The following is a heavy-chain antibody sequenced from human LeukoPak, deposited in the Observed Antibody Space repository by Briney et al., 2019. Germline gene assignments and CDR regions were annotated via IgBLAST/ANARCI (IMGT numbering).Heavy chain of an antibody. V-gene: IGHV3-23*01. D-gene: IGHD3-10*01. CDR3: AKDEGYYGSGSYPDY. Sequence: GGSLRLSCAASGLTFSSYAMSWVRQAPGKGLEWVSAISGSGGSTYYADSVKGRFTISRDNSKNTLYLQMNSLRAEDTAVYYCAKDEGYYGSGSYPDYWGQGTLVTASS. CDR1: GLTFSSYA. CDR2: ISGSGGST. J-gene: IGHJ4*02.